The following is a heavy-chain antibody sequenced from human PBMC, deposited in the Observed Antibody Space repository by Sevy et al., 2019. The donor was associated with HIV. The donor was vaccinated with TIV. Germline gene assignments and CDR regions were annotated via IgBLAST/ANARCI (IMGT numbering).Heavy chain of an antibody. CDR1: GGTFSSYA. J-gene: IGHJ3*02. Sequence: ASVKVSCKASGGTFSSYAISWVRQAPGQGLEWMGGIIPIFGTANHAQKFQGGVTITADESTSTAYMELSSLGSEDTAVYYCASLVDIVVVPAARGTRRAFDIWGQGTMVTVSS. CDR3: ASLVDIVVVPAARGTRRAFDI. CDR2: IIPIFGTA. D-gene: IGHD2-2*01. V-gene: IGHV1-69*13.